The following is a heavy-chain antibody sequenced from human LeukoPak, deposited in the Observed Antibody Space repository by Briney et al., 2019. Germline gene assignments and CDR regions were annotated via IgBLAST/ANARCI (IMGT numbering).Heavy chain of an antibody. CDR1: GFTVSHSY. D-gene: IGHD3-10*01. CDR3: ARGGFTIAFDI. V-gene: IGHV3-53*04. CDR2: IYSGSST. J-gene: IGHJ3*02. Sequence: PGGSLRLSCAASGFTVSHSYVSWVRQAPGKGLEWVSVIYSGSSTYYADSVKGRFTISRHNSKNTLYLQMTSLSAEDTAVYYCARGGFTIAFDIWGPGTMVTVSS.